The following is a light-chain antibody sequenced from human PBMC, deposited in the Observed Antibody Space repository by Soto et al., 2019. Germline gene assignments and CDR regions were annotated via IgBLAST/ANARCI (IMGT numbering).Light chain of an antibody. CDR3: QQSHSTET. CDR1: QYIGNY. Sequence: DIQMTQSPSSLSASVGDRVTITCRASQYIGNYLNWYRQKPGKAPNLLIYAASSLQSGVPSRFSGSGSGTDFTLTISSVQPEDFATYYCQQSHSTETFGQGTKVDIK. CDR2: AAS. J-gene: IGKJ2*01. V-gene: IGKV1-39*01.